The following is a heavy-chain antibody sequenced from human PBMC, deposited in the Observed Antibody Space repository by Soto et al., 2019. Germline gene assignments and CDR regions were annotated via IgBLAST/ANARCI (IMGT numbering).Heavy chain of an antibody. CDR1: GFTFSSYA. D-gene: IGHD1-26*01. Sequence: GGSLRLSCAASGFTFSSYAMSWVRQAPGKGLEWVAVIWYDGSNKYYADSVKGRFTISRDNSKNTLYLQMNSLRAEDTAVYYCARESIVGAARFDYWGQGTLVTVSS. J-gene: IGHJ4*02. V-gene: IGHV3-33*08. CDR3: ARESIVGAARFDY. CDR2: IWYDGSNK.